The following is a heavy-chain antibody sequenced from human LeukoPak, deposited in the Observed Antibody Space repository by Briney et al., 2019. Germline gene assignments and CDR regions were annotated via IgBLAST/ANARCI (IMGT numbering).Heavy chain of an antibody. CDR2: ISGSGGST. V-gene: IGHV3-23*01. J-gene: IGHJ6*02. D-gene: IGHD3-3*01. CDR3: AKFRATIFGAGMDV. Sequence: GGSLRLSCAASGFTFSSYAMSWVRQAPGKGLEWVSSISGSGGSTYYADSVKGRFTISRDNSKNTLYLQMNSLRAEDTAVYYCAKFRATIFGAGMDVWGQGTTVTVSS. CDR1: GFTFSSYA.